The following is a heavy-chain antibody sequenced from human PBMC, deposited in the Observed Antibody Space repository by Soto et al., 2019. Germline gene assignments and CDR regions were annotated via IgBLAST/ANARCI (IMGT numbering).Heavy chain of an antibody. V-gene: IGHV3-30*03. D-gene: IGHD3-3*02. CDR2: ISYDGRNK. Sequence: QPGGSLRLSCAASGYTFSSYGMHWVRQAPGKGLEWVALISYDGRNKYYADSVEGRFTISRDNSKNTLWLQMNSLRIDDTAVYYCARDFSPRHDGMDVWGQGTTVTVSS. CDR3: ARDFSPRHDGMDV. CDR1: GYTFSSYG. J-gene: IGHJ6*02.